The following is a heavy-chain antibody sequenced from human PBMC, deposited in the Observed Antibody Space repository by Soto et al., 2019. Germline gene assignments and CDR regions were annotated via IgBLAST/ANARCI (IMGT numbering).Heavy chain of an antibody. V-gene: IGHV3-33*01. D-gene: IGHD3-3*01. Sequence: GGSLRLSCAASGFTFSSYGMHWVRQAPGKGLEWVAVIWYDGSNKYYADSVKGRFTISRDNSKNTLYLQMNSLRAEDTAVYYCARDQSPPYYDFWSGYYSLGGMDVWGQGTTVTVSS. CDR3: ARDQSPPYYDFWSGYYSLGGMDV. CDR1: GFTFSSYG. J-gene: IGHJ6*02. CDR2: IWYDGSNK.